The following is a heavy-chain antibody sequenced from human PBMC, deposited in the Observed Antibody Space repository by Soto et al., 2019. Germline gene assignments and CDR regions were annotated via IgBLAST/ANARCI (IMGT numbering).Heavy chain of an antibody. D-gene: IGHD2-8*01. CDR1: GDSIGNFY. V-gene: IGHV4-4*07. CDR3: ARGMGRYFDL. J-gene: IGHJ2*01. Sequence: SETLSLTCAISGDSIGNFYWSWIRQPAGKGLESLGRLSASGRTNYSPSLQSRATMSLDRSKNRFSLRLTSVSAADTAVYFCARGMGRYFDLWGRGTLVTVSS. CDR2: LSASGRT.